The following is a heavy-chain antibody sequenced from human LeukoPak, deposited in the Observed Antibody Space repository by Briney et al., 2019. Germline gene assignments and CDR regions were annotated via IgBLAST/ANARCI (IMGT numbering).Heavy chain of an antibody. V-gene: IGHV3-23*01. J-gene: IGHJ3*01. CDR3: AKDLALAGTGGGFDV. D-gene: IGHD6-19*01. CDR1: GFTFTTYA. Sequence: GGSLRLSCAASGFTFTTYAINWVRQAPGKGLEGVSGISGGGDKTYYADSVNGRFTISRDNSKNTVSLQMSSLRAEDTALYSCAKDLALAGTGGGFDVWGQGTRVAVSS. CDR2: ISGGGDKT.